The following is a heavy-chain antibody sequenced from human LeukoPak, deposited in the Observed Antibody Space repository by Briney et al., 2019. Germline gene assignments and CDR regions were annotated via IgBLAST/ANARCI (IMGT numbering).Heavy chain of an antibody. CDR2: IIPIFGTA. J-gene: IGHJ3*02. D-gene: IGHD6-6*01. CDR1: GGTFSSYA. V-gene: IGHV1-69*13. CDR3: FGALGGIAARKKDAFDI. Sequence: ASVKVSCKASGGTFSSYAISWVRQAPGQGLEWMGGIIPIFGTANYAQKFQGRVTITADESTSTAYMELSSLRSEDTAVYYCFGALGGIAARKKDAFDIWGQGTMVTVSS.